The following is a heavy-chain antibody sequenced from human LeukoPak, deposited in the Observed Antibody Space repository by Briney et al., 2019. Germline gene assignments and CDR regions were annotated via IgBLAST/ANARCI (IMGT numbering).Heavy chain of an antibody. V-gene: IGHV1-69*13. J-gene: IGHJ4*02. D-gene: IGHD3-22*01. Sequence: EASVKVSCKASGGTFSSYAISWVRQAPGQGLEWMGGIIPIFGTANYAQKFQGRVTITADESTSTAYMELSSLRSEDTAVYYCAMNRYYYDSSGYYFDYWGQGTLVTVSS. CDR1: GGTFSSYA. CDR3: AMNRYYYDSSGYYFDY. CDR2: IIPIFGTA.